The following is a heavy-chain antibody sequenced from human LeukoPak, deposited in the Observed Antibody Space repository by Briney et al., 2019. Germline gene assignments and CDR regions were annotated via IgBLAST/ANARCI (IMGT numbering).Heavy chain of an antibody. CDR3: ARALAVADPDAFDI. V-gene: IGHV4-39*07. J-gene: IGHJ3*02. Sequence: PSETLSLTCTVSGGSIRSTSYYWGWIRQPPGKGLEWIGSIYYSGSTYYNPSLKSRVTISVDTSKNQFSLKLSSVTAADTAVYYCARALAVADPDAFDIWGQGTMVTVSS. CDR1: GGSIRSTSYY. CDR2: IYYSGST. D-gene: IGHD6-19*01.